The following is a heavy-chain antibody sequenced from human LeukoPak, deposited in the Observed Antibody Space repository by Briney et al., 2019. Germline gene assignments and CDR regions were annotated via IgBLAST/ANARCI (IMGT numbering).Heavy chain of an antibody. J-gene: IGHJ4*02. CDR2: ISYDGSNK. V-gene: IGHV3-30*18. Sequence: GGSLRLSCAASGFTFSSYGMHWVRQAPGKGLEWVAVISYDGSNKYYADSVKGRFTISRDNSKNTLYLQMNSLRTEDTAVYYCAKETSDYWGQGTLVTVSS. CDR1: GFTFSSYG. CDR3: AKETSDY.